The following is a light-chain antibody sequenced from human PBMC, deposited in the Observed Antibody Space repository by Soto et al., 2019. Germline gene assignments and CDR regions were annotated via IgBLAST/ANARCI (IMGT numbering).Light chain of an antibody. J-gene: IGKJ1*01. CDR3: QQYGSSGT. Sequence: EIVLTQSPGTLSLSPGERATLSCRSGHSVSSNYLAWYQQKPGQAPRLLIYGASNRATGIPDRFSGSGSGTDFTLTISRLEPEDFAVYYCQQYGSSGTFGQGTKVDIK. CDR2: GAS. CDR1: HSVSSNY. V-gene: IGKV3-20*01.